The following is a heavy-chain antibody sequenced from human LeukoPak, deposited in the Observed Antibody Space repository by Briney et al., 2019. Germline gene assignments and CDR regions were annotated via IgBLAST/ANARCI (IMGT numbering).Heavy chain of an antibody. D-gene: IGHD3-22*01. V-gene: IGHV4-34*01. CDR1: GGSFSGYY. CDR3: ARGRQEISMILVVMTGVSYYLDV. J-gene: IGHJ6*03. Sequence: PSETLSLTCAVYGGSFSGYYWTWLRQSPGKGLEWIGEINPSGSTYYNPSLKSRLTISRDTSKNQISLRLSSVTAADTAVYYCARGRQEISMILVVMTGVSYYLDVWGKGTTVTIS. CDR2: INPSGST.